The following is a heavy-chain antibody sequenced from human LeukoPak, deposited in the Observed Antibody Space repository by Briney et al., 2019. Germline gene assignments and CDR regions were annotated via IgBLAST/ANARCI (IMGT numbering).Heavy chain of an antibody. Sequence: GGSLRLSCAASGFSFSNYAMSWVRQAPARGPEWVSSITGGGETFYADSVKGRFTLSRDDSRNTVYLQLNNLRVEDTAIYYCAKANWVSNADAVRWGQGTQVTVSS. CDR3: AKANWVSNADAVR. V-gene: IGHV3-23*01. CDR2: ITGGGET. J-gene: IGHJ4*02. CDR1: GFSFSNYA. D-gene: IGHD1-1*01.